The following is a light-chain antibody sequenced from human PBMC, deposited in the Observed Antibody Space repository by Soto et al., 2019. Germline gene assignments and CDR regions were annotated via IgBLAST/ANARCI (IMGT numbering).Light chain of an antibody. CDR2: EIS. V-gene: IGLV2-23*02. CDR1: SCDVGSYNL. CDR3: CSYAGSRTPLI. Sequence: QSVLTQAASVSGSPGQSITISCSGTSCDVGSYNLVSWYQQHPGEAPKLMIYEISKRPSGLSNRFSGSKSGNTASLTISGLQAEDEADYYCCSYAGSRTPLIFGTGTKLTVL. J-gene: IGLJ1*01.